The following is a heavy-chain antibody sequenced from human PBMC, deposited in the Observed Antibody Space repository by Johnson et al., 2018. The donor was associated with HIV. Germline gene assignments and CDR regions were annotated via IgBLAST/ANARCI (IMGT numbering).Heavy chain of an antibody. CDR2: ISYDGSNK. V-gene: IGHV3-30-3*01. Sequence: QVQLVESGGGVVQPGRSLRLSCAASGFTFSSYAMHWVRQAPGKGLEWVAVISYDGSNKYYADSVKGRFTISRDNSKNTLYLQMNSLRAEDTAVYYCAKDRAPAYYYDSDAAFDIWGQGTMVTVSS. CDR1: GFTFSSYA. CDR3: AKDRAPAYYYDSDAAFDI. D-gene: IGHD3-22*01. J-gene: IGHJ3*02.